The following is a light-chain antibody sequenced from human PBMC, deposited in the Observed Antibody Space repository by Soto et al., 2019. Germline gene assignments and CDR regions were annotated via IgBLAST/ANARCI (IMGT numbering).Light chain of an antibody. J-gene: IGLJ2*01. Sequence: QSVLTQPTSASGTPGQRVTISCSGSSSNIGSNTVNWYQQLPGTAPKLLIYGDSQRPSGVPDRFSGSKSGTSASLAISGLQSEDEADYYCAAWDASLNGVVFGGGTKLTVL. CDR1: SSNIGSNT. V-gene: IGLV1-44*01. CDR2: GDS. CDR3: AAWDASLNGVV.